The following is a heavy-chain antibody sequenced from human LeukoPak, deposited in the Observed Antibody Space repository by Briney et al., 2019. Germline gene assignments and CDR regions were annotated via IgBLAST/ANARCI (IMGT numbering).Heavy chain of an antibody. J-gene: IGHJ5*02. CDR1: GFTFSSYA. D-gene: IGHD4-17*01. CDR3: ATMTTVSLDNWFDP. CDR2: ISGSGGST. V-gene: IGHV3-23*01. Sequence: PGGSLRLSCAASGFTFSSYAMSWARQAPGKGLEWVSAISGSGGSTYYADSVKGRFTISRDNSKNTLYLQMNSLRAEDTAVYYCATMTTVSLDNWFDPWGQGTLVTVSS.